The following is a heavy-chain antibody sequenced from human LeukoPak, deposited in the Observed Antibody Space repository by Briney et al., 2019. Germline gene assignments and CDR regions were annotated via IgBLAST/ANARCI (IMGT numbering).Heavy chain of an antibody. Sequence: ASVKVSCKASGYTFTGYYMHWVRQAPGQGLEWMGWINPNSGGTNYAQKFQGRVTMTRDTSISTAYMELSRLRSDDTAVYYCARGLYITMVRGVIRLNLGYWGQGTLVTVSS. CDR3: ARGLYITMVRGVIRLNLGY. D-gene: IGHD3-10*01. CDR2: INPNSGGT. V-gene: IGHV1-2*02. CDR1: GYTFTGYY. J-gene: IGHJ4*02.